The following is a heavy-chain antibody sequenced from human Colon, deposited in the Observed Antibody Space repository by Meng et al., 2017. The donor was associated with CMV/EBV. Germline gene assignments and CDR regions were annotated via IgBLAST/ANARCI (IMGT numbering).Heavy chain of an antibody. D-gene: IGHD2-8*01. CDR1: GFTFSSYT. V-gene: IGHV3-21*01. Sequence: GESLKISCTASGFTFSSYTMNWVRQAPGKGLEWVASISTGSSYIYYAESLKGRFTISRDNSKNTLYLQMNSLRAEDTAVYYCARSTHGLMDYWGQGTLVTVSS. J-gene: IGHJ4*02. CDR2: ISTGSSYI. CDR3: ARSTHGLMDY.